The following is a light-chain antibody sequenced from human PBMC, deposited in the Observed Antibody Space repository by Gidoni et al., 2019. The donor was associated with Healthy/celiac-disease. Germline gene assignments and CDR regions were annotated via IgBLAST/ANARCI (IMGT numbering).Light chain of an antibody. CDR2: AAS. CDR1: QSISSY. J-gene: IGKJ2*04. CDR3: QQSYSTPCS. V-gene: IGKV1-39*01. Sequence: DIQMTQSPSSLSASVGDRVTITCRASQSISSYLNWYHQKPGKAPKLLLYAASSVQSGVPSRFSGSGSGTDFTLTISSLQPEDFATYYCQQSYSTPCSFGQGTKLEIK.